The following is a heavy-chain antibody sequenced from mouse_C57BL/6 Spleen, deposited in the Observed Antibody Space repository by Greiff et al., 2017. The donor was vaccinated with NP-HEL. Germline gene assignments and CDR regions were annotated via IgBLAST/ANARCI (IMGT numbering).Heavy chain of an antibody. CDR2: IYPGSGNT. D-gene: IGHD1-1*01. J-gene: IGHJ4*01. V-gene: IGHV1-76*01. CDR1: GYTFTDYY. CDR3: ARIYYGSSYPYYAMDY. Sequence: VQLQQSGAELVRPGASVKLSCKASGYTFTDYYINWVKQRPGQGLEWIARIYPGSGNTYYNEKFKGKATLTAEKSSSTAYMQLSSLTSEDSAVYFCARIYYGSSYPYYAMDYWGQGTSVTVSS.